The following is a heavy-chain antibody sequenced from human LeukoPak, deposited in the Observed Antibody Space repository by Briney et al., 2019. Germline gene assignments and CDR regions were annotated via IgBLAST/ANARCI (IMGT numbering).Heavy chain of an antibody. CDR3: ARVVSGSYRLDY. J-gene: IGHJ4*02. Sequence: GGSLRLSCAASGFTFSSYAMSWVRQAPGKGLEWVSAISGSGGSTYYADSVKGRFTISRDNSKNTLYLQMNSLRAEDTAVYYCARVVSGSYRLDYWGQGTLVTVSS. CDR1: GFTFSSYA. D-gene: IGHD1-26*01. V-gene: IGHV3-23*01. CDR2: ISGSGGST.